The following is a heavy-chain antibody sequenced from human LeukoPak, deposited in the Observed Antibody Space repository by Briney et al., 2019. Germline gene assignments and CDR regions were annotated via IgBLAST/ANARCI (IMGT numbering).Heavy chain of an antibody. Sequence: GGSLRLSCAASGFALSSHWMTWARQAPGKGLEWVASINHNGNVNYYVDSVKGRFTISRDNAKNSLYLQMSNLRAEDTAVYFCARGGGLDVWGQGATVTVSS. V-gene: IGHV3-7*03. J-gene: IGHJ6*02. CDR1: GFALSSHW. CDR2: INHNGNVN. CDR3: ARGGGLDV. D-gene: IGHD3-16*01.